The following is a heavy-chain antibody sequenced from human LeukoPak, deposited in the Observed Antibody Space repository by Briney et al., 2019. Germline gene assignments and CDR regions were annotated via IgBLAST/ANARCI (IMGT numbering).Heavy chain of an antibody. D-gene: IGHD2-2*01. J-gene: IGHJ3*02. Sequence: SETLSLTCTVSGGSISSGSYYWSWIRQPAGKGLEWIGRIYTSGSTNYNPSLKSRVTISVDTSKNQFSLKLSSVTAADTAVYYCARVPSWGYCSSTSCMPPDAFDIWGQGTMVTVSS. V-gene: IGHV4-61*02. CDR3: ARVPSWGYCSSTSCMPPDAFDI. CDR2: IYTSGST. CDR1: GGSISSGSYY.